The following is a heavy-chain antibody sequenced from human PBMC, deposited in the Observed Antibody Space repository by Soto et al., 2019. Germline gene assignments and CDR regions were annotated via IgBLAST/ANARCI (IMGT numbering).Heavy chain of an antibody. D-gene: IGHD4-4*01. Sequence: SVKVSCKASGGTFSSYAISWVRQAPGQGLEWMGGIIPIFGTANYAQKFQGRVTITADESTSTAYMELSSLRSEDTAVYYCARARRRVATVTTRYQYYGMEVWGEGITVTVSS. J-gene: IGHJ6*04. CDR2: IIPIFGTA. CDR3: ARARRRVATVTTRYQYYGMEV. V-gene: IGHV1-69*13. CDR1: GGTFSSYA.